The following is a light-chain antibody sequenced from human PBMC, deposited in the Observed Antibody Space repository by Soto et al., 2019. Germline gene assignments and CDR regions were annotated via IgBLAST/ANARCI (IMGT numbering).Light chain of an antibody. CDR1: SSNIGNNY. Sequence: QSVLTQPPSVSAAPGQTVTISCSGSSSNIGNNYVSWYQQFPGTAPELLIYDNNRRPSGIPDRFSGSKSGTSATLSITGLQTGDEADYYCGAWDDSLRGVVFGGGTKVTVL. V-gene: IGLV1-51*01. CDR3: GAWDDSLRGVV. J-gene: IGLJ2*01. CDR2: DNN.